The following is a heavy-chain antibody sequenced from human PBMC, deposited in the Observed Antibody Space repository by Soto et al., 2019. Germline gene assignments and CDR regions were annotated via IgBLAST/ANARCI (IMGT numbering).Heavy chain of an antibody. CDR1: GFSFSSYT. CDR3: ARAHEVAWFDS. Sequence: PGGSLRLSCTASGFSFSSYTMNWVRQAPGKGLQWVASITNRGTHTYSADSVRGRFTISRDNDKNSLYLQMNNLRAEDTATYYCARAHEVAWFDSWGLGALVTVSS. CDR2: ITNRGTHT. V-gene: IGHV3-21*06. D-gene: IGHD2-15*01. J-gene: IGHJ5*01.